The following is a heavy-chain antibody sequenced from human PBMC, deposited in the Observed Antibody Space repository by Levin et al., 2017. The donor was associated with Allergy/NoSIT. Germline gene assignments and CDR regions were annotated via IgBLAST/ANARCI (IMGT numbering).Heavy chain of an antibody. Sequence: PGGSLRLSCAASGFTFSSYAMHWVRQAPGKGLEWVAVISYDGSNKYYADSVKGRFTISRDNSKNTLYLQMNSLRAEDTAVYYCARSRGRYCSGGSCYFSDYWGQGTLVTVSS. J-gene: IGHJ4*02. CDR1: GFTFSSYA. CDR2: ISYDGSNK. V-gene: IGHV3-30-3*01. CDR3: ARSRGRYCSGGSCYFSDY. D-gene: IGHD2-15*01.